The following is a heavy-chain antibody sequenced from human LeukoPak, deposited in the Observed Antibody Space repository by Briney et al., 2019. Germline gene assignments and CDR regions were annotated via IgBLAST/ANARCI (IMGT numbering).Heavy chain of an antibody. CDR3: ARALSSSWYAFRSNWFDP. V-gene: IGHV3-53*01. J-gene: IGHJ5*02. Sequence: PGGSLRLSRAASGFTVSSNYMSWVRQAPGKGLEWVSVIYSGGSTYFADSVKGRFTISRDYSKNTLYLQINSLRAEDTAVYYCARALSSSWYAFRSNWFDPWGQGTLVSVSS. CDR2: IYSGGST. D-gene: IGHD6-13*01. CDR1: GFTVSSNY.